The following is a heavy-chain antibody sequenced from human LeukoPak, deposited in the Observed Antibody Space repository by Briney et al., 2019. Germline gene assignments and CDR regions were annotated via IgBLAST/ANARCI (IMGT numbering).Heavy chain of an antibody. Sequence: GGSLRLSCAASGFTVSSYYMSWVRQAPGKGLEWVSVIYSGGSTYYADSVKGRFTISRDNSKNTLYLQMNSLRAEDTAMYYCARGEMVPYYFDYWGQGTLVTVSS. J-gene: IGHJ4*02. CDR2: IYSGGST. CDR1: GFTVSSYY. V-gene: IGHV3-53*01. D-gene: IGHD5-24*01. CDR3: ARGEMVPYYFDY.